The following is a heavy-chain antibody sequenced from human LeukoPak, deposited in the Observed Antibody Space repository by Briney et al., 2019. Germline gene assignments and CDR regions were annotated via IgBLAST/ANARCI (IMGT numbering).Heavy chain of an antibody. V-gene: IGHV1-2*04. CDR3: ARDQSPISIAADYGMDV. CDR1: GYTFTSYC. CDR2: INPNSGGT. J-gene: IGHJ6*02. D-gene: IGHD6-25*01. Sequence: ASVKVSCKASGYTFTSYCRYWMRQAPGQGLEWMGWINPNSGGTNYAQKFQGWVTMTRDTSISTAYMELSRLRSDDTAVYYCARDQSPISIAADYGMDVWGQGTTVTVSS.